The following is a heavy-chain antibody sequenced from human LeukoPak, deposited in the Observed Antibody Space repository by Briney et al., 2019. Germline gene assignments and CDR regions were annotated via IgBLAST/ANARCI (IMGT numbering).Heavy chain of an antibody. CDR2: INPNSGGT. Sequence: ASVKVSCKASGYTFTGYYMHWVRQAPGQGLEWMGWINPNSGGTNYAQKFQGRVTMTRDTSISTAYMELSGLRSDDTAVYYCARGPRGYSYGFLYYYYMDVWGKGTTVTVSS. CDR1: GYTFTGYY. CDR3: ARGPRGYSYGFLYYYYMDV. D-gene: IGHD5-18*01. V-gene: IGHV1-2*02. J-gene: IGHJ6*03.